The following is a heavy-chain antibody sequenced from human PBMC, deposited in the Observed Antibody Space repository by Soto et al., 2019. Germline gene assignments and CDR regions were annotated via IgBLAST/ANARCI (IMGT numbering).Heavy chain of an antibody. CDR3: AREKGYISGPKNFDY. CDR1: GASISSGDYF. CDR2: IYDSGSS. V-gene: IGHV4-30-4*01. Sequence: SETLSLTCTVSGASISSGDYFWSWIRQSPGKGLEWIGYIYDSGSSYYNPSLKSRVTMSVDTSKNQFSLKLRSVTAADTAVYYCAREKGYISGPKNFDYWGQGTLVTVSS. J-gene: IGHJ4*02. D-gene: IGHD5-12*01.